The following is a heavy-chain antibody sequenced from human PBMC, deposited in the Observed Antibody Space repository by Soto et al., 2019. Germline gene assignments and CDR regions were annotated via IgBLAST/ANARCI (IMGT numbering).Heavy chain of an antibody. CDR2: ISTSSSDI. V-gene: IGHV3-21*02. D-gene: IGHD5-12*01. CDR3: VRDKGGYDFLNDFDY. CDR1: GFTFSIYS. Sequence: EVQVVESGGGLVKPGGSLRLSCVASGFTFSIYSMNWVRQAPGKGLEWVSSISTSSSDIYYADPVKGRFTISRDNAKNSLYLQMNSLRAGDTAVYYCVRDKGGYDFLNDFDYWGQGTLVTVAS. J-gene: IGHJ4*02.